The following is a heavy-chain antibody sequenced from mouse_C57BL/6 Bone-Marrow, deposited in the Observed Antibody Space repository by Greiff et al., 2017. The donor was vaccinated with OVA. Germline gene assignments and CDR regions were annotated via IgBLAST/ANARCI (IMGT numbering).Heavy chain of an antibody. CDR1: GYTFTDYY. D-gene: IGHD2-1*01. CDR3: ARGGKRGAWLDY. Sequence: EVQLQQSGPVLVKPGASVKMSCKASGYTFTDYYMNWVKQSHGKSLEWIGVINPYNGGTSYNQKFKGKATLTVDKSSSTAYMELNSLTSEESAVYDSARGGKRGAWLDYWGQGTLVTVSA. J-gene: IGHJ3*01. V-gene: IGHV1-19*01. CDR2: INPYNGGT.